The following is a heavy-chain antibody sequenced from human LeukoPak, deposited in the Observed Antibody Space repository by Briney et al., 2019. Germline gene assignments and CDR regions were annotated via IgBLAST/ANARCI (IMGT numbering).Heavy chain of an antibody. CDR3: ARHDVLLWFGESYNWFDP. D-gene: IGHD3-10*01. J-gene: IGHJ5*02. Sequence: PSETLSLTCAVYGGSFSGYYWSWIRQPPGKGLEWIGEINHSGSTNYNPSLKSRVTISVDTSKNQFSLKLSSVTAADTAVYYCARHDVLLWFGESYNWFDPWGQGTLVTVSS. V-gene: IGHV4-34*01. CDR2: INHSGST. CDR1: GGSFSGYY.